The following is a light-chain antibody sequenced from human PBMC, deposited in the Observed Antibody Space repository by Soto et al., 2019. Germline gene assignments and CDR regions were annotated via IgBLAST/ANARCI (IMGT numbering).Light chain of an antibody. Sequence: QFVLTQPPSASGTPGQRVTISCSGSSSNIGSNAVTWYQHLPGAAPKLLIYTNHQRPSGVPDRFSGSKSGTSASLTISGLQSEDEADYYCAAWDASLNGYVFGTGTKLTVL. CDR3: AAWDASLNGYV. CDR2: TNH. CDR1: SSNIGSNA. V-gene: IGLV1-44*01. J-gene: IGLJ1*01.